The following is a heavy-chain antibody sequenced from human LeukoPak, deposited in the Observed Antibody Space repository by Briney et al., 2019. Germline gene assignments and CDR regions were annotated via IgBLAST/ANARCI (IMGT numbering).Heavy chain of an antibody. CDR3: ARGRGIVVGYNWFDP. Sequence: PSETLSLTCAVYGGSFSGYYWSWLRQPPGKGLGWIGEINHSGSTNYNPSLKSRVTISVDTSKNQFSLKLSSVTAADTAVYYCARGRGIVVGYNWFDPWGQGTLVTVSS. J-gene: IGHJ5*02. D-gene: IGHD2-2*01. CDR2: INHSGST. CDR1: GGSFSGYY. V-gene: IGHV4-34*01.